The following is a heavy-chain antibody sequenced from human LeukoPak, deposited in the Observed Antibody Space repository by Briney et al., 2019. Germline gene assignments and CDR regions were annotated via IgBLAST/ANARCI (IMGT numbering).Heavy chain of an antibody. D-gene: IGHD1-26*01. J-gene: IGHJ4*02. CDR3: ARVVDHSRSDYFDY. V-gene: IGHV1-69*04. Sequence: GASVKVSCKASGGTFSSYAISWVRQAPGQGLEWMGRIIPILGIANYAQKFQGRVTITADKSTSTVYMELSSLRSEDTAVYYCARVVDHSRSDYFDYWGQGTLVTVSS. CDR1: GGTFSSYA. CDR2: IIPILGIA.